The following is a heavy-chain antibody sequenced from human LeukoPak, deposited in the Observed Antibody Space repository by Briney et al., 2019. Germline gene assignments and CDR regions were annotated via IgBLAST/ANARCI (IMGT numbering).Heavy chain of an antibody. D-gene: IGHD2-21*01. J-gene: IGHJ6*03. CDR3: AKQPYNYYYLDV. V-gene: IGHV3-23*01. Sequence: PGGSLRLSCGASGFTFRSHAMNWVRQAPGKGLEWVSAITGSGAGGTDYADSVKGRFTISRDNSKNTVYLEMNSLRAEDTAVYYCAKQPYNYYYLDVWGKGTTVTVSS. CDR2: ITGSGAGGT. CDR1: GFTFRSHA.